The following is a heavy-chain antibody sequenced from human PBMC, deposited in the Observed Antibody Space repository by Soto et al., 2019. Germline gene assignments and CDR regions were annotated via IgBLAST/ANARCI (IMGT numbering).Heavy chain of an antibody. Sequence: PSETLSRTCTVSGDSNSTFYCGWMRQSPATELEWIGYVYYTGSTNYNPSLKNRVTISVDRSKNQFSLKLTSANAADTAVYYCARGRTVRNYADDSSHYFHCFDHWGQGPQETVSS. CDR3: ARGRTVRNYADDSSHYFHCFDH. V-gene: IGHV4-59*01. D-gene: IGHD3-22*01. CDR1: GDSNSTFY. CDR2: VYYTGST. J-gene: IGHJ4*02.